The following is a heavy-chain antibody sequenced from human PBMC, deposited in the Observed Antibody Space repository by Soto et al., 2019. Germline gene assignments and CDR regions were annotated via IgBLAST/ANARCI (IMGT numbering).Heavy chain of an antibody. Sequence: SETLSLTCTVSGGSISSSTYYWGWIRQSPGKGLEWIGSIFYSGSTYFNPSFKSRVTISVDTSKNQFSLKLSSVTVADTAVYYCSIQRSGYYYGLFSPCGQRSLVPVS. V-gene: IGHV4-39*01. CDR1: GGSISSSTYY. D-gene: IGHD3-22*01. CDR2: IFYSGST. CDR3: SIQRSGYYYGLFSP. J-gene: IGHJ5*02.